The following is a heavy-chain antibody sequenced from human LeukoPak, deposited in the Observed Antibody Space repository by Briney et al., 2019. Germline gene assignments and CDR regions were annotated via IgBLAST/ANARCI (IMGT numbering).Heavy chain of an antibody. D-gene: IGHD6-6*01. J-gene: IGHJ4*02. Sequence: SVKVSCKAPGGTFSSYAISWVRQAPGQGLEWMGRIIPIFGTANYAQKFQGRVTITTDESTSTAYMELSSLRSEDTAVYYCARFSSSSAVDYWGQGTLVTVSS. CDR2: IIPIFGTA. CDR1: GGTFSSYA. V-gene: IGHV1-69*05. CDR3: ARFSSSSAVDY.